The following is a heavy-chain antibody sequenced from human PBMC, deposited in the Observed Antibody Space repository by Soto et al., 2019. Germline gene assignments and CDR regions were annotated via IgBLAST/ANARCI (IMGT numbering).Heavy chain of an antibody. CDR2: IYYSGST. CDR1: GGSISSYY. V-gene: IGHV4-59*01. Sequence: SETLSLTCTVSGGSISSYYWSWIRQPPGKGLEWIGYIYYSGSTNYNPSLKSRVTISVDTSKNQFSLKLSSVTAADTAVYYCASGGGYSYGNWFDPWGQGTLVTVSS. CDR3: ASGGGYSYGNWFDP. J-gene: IGHJ5*02. D-gene: IGHD5-18*01.